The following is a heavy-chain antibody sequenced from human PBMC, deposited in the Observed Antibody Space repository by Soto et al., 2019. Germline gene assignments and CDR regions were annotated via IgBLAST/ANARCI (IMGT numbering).Heavy chain of an antibody. CDR3: ARGGISHWAYFYYMDV. CDR1: GGSLSDYF. J-gene: IGHJ6*03. Sequence: QVQLQQWGAGLLKPSETLSLTCVVSGGSLSDYFWSWIRQPPGMALEWIGEINHLGSINYNPSLKSRVTMSLDTSKNQFSLTLNSGTAADTATYYCARGGISHWAYFYYMDVWDRGTTVTVSS. V-gene: IGHV4-34*01. CDR2: INHLGSI. D-gene: IGHD2-21*01.